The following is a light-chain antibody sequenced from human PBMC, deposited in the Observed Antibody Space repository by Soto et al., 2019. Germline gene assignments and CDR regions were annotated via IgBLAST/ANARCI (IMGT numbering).Light chain of an antibody. CDR1: QGISSY. V-gene: IGKV1-8*01. J-gene: IGKJ2*01. CDR3: QQYHSYPPMYT. CDR2: AAS. Sequence: AIRMTQSPSSLSASTGDRVTITCRASQGISSYLAWYQQKPGKAPKLLIYAASTLQSGVPSRFSGSGSGTDFTLTISCLQSEDFATYYCQQYHSYPPMYTFGQGTKLEIK.